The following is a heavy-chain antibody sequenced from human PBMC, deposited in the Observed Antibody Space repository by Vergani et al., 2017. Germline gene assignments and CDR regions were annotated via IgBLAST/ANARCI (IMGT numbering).Heavy chain of an antibody. CDR3: ARDPAEPYYYDSSTYYPLLDI. CDR2: IWYDGSNK. V-gene: IGHV3-33*01. Sequence: QLQLVESGGGVVQPGRSLRLSCATSGFTFTSYGMHWVRQAPGKGLEWVAVIWYDGSNKNYAGSVKGRFTISRDNSKNTLYLQMNSLRAEDTAVYYCARDPAEPYYYDSSTYYPLLDIWGQGTMVTVSS. D-gene: IGHD3-22*01. J-gene: IGHJ3*02. CDR1: GFTFTSYG.